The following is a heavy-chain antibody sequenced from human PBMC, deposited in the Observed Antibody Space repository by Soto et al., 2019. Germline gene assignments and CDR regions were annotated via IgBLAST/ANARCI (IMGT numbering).Heavy chain of an antibody. Sequence: QVQLQESGPGLVQPSRTLSLTCAVSGDSINNSHWWSWVRQTPGKGLEWIGETYHSGTTNYNPSLKTRVIISTDKSKNQFSLKMNSVTAAATAVYYCAREVNSSPAGGPNWFDPWGQGTLVTVSS. CDR3: AREVNSSPAGGPNWFDP. V-gene: IGHV4-4*02. CDR1: GDSINNSHW. D-gene: IGHD6-13*01. J-gene: IGHJ5*02. CDR2: TYHSGTT.